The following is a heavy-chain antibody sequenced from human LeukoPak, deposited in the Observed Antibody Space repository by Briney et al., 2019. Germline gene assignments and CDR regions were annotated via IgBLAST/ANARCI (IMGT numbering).Heavy chain of an antibody. CDR3: ARGTAVAGT. CDR1: GGSVSSGSYY. V-gene: IGHV4-61*01. D-gene: IGHD6-19*01. CDR2: IYYSGST. Sequence: ASETLSLTCTVSGGSVSSGSYYWSWIRQPPGKGLEWIGYIYYSGSTNYNPSLKSRVTISVDTSKNQFSLKLSSVTAADTAVYYRARGTAVAGTWGQGTLVTVSS. J-gene: IGHJ5*02.